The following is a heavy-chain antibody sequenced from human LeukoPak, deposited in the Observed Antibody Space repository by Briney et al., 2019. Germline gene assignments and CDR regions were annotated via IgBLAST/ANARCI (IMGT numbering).Heavy chain of an antibody. Sequence: GGSLRLSCAASGFTLSTYWMNWVRQAPGKGLEWVSSISSSSSYIYYADSVKGRFTISRDNAKNSLYLQMNSLRAEDTAVYYCATSMTTVTPFDYWGQGTLVTVSS. CDR1: GFTLSTYW. CDR3: ATSMTTVTPFDY. V-gene: IGHV3-21*01. D-gene: IGHD4-17*01. J-gene: IGHJ4*02. CDR2: ISSSSSYI.